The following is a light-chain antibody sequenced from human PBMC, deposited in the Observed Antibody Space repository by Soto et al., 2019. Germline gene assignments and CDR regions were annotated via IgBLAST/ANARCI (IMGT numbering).Light chain of an antibody. J-gene: IGLJ1*01. CDR2: EVS. CDR3: SSYRGSSIRL. V-gene: IGLV2-14*01. CDR1: SSDIGAYDY. Sequence: SALTQPASVCGSPGQSTAFSCTGTSSDIGAYDYVSWYQQHPGKAPKLMIYEVSNRPSGVSNRFSGSKSGNTASLTISGLQAEDEADYYCSSYRGSSIRLFGTGTKVTVL.